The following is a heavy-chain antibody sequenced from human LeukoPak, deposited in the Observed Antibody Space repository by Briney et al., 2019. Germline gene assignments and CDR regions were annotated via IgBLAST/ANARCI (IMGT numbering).Heavy chain of an antibody. J-gene: IGHJ4*02. Sequence: PGGSLRLSCAASGFTFSSYWMHWVRQAPGKGLEWLGHINQEATRTDHADSVKGRFTISRDNSRNLLYLHMSSLRAEDTAVYYCAKYLSRAFDSWGQGILVSVSS. V-gene: IGHV3-7*01. D-gene: IGHD2/OR15-2a*01. CDR1: GFTFSSYW. CDR2: INQEATRT. CDR3: AKYLSRAFDS.